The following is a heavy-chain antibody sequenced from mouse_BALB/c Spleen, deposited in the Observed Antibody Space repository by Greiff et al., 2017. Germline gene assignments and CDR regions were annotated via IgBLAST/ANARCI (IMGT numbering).Heavy chain of an antibody. Sequence: EVKVEESGGGLVQPKGSLKLSCAASGFTFNTYAMNWVRQAPGKGLEWVARIRSKSNNYATYYADSVKDRFTISRDDSQSMLYLQMNNLKTEDTAMYYCVRRGYRYEGFDYWGQGTTLTVSS. CDR2: IRSKSNNYAT. CDR3: VRRGYRYEGFDY. V-gene: IGHV10-1*02. D-gene: IGHD2-14*01. CDR1: GFTFNTYA. J-gene: IGHJ2*01.